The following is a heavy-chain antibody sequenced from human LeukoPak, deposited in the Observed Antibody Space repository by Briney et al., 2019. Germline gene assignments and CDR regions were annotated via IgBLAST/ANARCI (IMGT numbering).Heavy chain of an antibody. CDR2: IYHSGST. V-gene: IGHV4-4*02. CDR1: GGSISSSNW. J-gene: IGHJ3*02. D-gene: IGHD3-16*02. Sequence: SETLSLTCAVPGGSISSSNWWSWVRPPPGKGLEWIGEIYHSGSTNYNPSLKSRVTISVDKSKNQFSLKLSSVTAADTAVYYCARARLGELSSQDAFDIWGQGTMVTVSS. CDR3: ARARLGELSSQDAFDI.